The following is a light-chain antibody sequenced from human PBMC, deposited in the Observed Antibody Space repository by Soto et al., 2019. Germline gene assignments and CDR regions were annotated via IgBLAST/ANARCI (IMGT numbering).Light chain of an antibody. V-gene: IGKV3-20*01. Sequence: EIVLTQSPGTLSLSPGERATLSCRASQSVSSNYLAWYQRKPGQAPRLLIYGASSRPTGIPNRFSGSGSGTDFTLTITRLEPEDFAVYYCQQYGSSPPTFGQGTKVEIK. CDR2: GAS. CDR3: QQYGSSPPT. CDR1: QSVSSNY. J-gene: IGKJ1*01.